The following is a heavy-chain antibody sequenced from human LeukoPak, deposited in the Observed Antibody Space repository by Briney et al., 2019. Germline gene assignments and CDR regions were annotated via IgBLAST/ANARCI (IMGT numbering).Heavy chain of an antibody. J-gene: IGHJ4*02. V-gene: IGHV3-23*01. CDR3: AKDFEVHSNGCRGYFDY. Sequence: PGGSLRLSCAASGFTFNNHAITWVRQAPGKGLEWVSVFSGSGATTYYADSVKGRFTISRDNSRNTLYLQVNSLRPEDTAVYYCAKDFEVHSNGCRGYFDYWGQGTLVTVSS. CDR2: FSGSGATT. CDR1: GFTFNNHA. D-gene: IGHD6-19*01.